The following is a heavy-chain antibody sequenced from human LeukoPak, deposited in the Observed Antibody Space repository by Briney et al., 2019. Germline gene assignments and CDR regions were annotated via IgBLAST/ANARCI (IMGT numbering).Heavy chain of an antibody. Sequence: GASVKVTFTASGGTFSSYAISWVRQAPGQGLEWMGGIIPIFGTANYAQKFQGRVTITADESTSTAYMELSSLRSEDTAVYYCARVLDYYDSSGYSYYYYYYMDVWGKESTVTVSS. V-gene: IGHV1-69*01. CDR3: ARVLDYYDSSGYSYYYYYYMDV. D-gene: IGHD3-22*01. J-gene: IGHJ6*03. CDR1: GGTFSSYA. CDR2: IIPIFGTA.